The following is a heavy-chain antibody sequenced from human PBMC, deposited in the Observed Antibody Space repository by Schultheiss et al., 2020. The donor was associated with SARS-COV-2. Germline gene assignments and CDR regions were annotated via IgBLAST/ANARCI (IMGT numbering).Heavy chain of an antibody. CDR2: ISGSNVNT. CDR1: GFTLSTYV. J-gene: IGHJ4*02. V-gene: IGHV3-23*01. CDR3: AIYLGSNSDY. D-gene: IGHD2/OR15-2a*01. Sequence: GGSLRLSCAASGFTLSTYVMNWVRQVPGKGLDWVSGISGSNVNTYYADSVKGRFTFSSDNSKNTVYLQMNSLRAEYTAIYYCAIYLGSNSDYWGPGTLVTVSS.